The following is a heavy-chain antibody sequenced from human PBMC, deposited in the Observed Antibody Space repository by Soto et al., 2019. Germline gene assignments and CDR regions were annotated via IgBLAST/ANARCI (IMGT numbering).Heavy chain of an antibody. J-gene: IGHJ6*03. CDR3: ARRGYSGYPSYYYYMDV. D-gene: IGHD5-12*01. CDR2: IYYSGST. V-gene: IGHV4-39*01. Sequence: NPSETLSLTCTVSGGSISSSSYYWGWIRQPPGKGLEWIGSIYYSGSTYYNPSLKSRVTISVDTSKNQFSLKLSSVTAADTAVYYCARRGYSGYPSYYYYMDVWGKGTTVTVSS. CDR1: GGSISSSSYY.